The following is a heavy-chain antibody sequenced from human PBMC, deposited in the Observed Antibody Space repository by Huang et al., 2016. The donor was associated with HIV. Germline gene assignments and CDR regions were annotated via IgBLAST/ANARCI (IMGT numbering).Heavy chain of an antibody. CDR3: ARGRLRWPAPFDF. D-gene: IGHD4-17*01. Sequence: QVQLVQSGAEAKKPGASVRVSCKTAGYTFSDYYVPWGRQAPGQGLQWMGWINTNDACTNYAQRFQGRLTVTTDRSSTTAYMDLTWLTSDDTAVYYCARGRLRWPAPFDFWGQGTLVTVSS. CDR1: GYTFSDYY. V-gene: IGHV1-2*02. J-gene: IGHJ4*02. CDR2: INTNDACT.